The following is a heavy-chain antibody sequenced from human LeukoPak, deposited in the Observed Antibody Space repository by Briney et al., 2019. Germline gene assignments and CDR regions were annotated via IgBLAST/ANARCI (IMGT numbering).Heavy chain of an antibody. D-gene: IGHD2-15*01. CDR1: GFIFDDYA. J-gene: IGHJ3*02. V-gene: IGHV3-9*01. CDR2: VNKDSTTI. CDR3: ATDKGWYALQM. Sequence: GGSLRLSCSASGFIFDDYAMNWVRQAPGKGLEWVAGVNKDSTTIGYADSVEGRFTISRDNAKDSLYLQMNSLRPEDTALYYCATDKGWYALQMWGQGTMVTVSS.